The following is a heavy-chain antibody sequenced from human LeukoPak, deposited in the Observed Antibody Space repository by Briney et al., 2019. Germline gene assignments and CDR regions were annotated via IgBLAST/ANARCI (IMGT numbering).Heavy chain of an antibody. V-gene: IGHV4-34*01. J-gene: IGHJ4*02. D-gene: IGHD3-22*01. Sequence: SSETLSLTCAVHGGSFSGHYWSWIRQPPGKGLEWIGEINHSGSTNYNPSLKSRVTISVDTSKNQFSLKLSSVTAADTAVYYCARGYYYDSSGYPIVRGTVFDYWGQGTLVTVSS. CDR3: ARGYYYDSSGYPIVRGTVFDY. CDR2: INHSGST. CDR1: GGSFSGHY.